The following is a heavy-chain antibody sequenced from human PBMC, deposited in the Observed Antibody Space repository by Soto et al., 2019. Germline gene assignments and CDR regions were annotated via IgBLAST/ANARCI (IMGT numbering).Heavy chain of an antibody. CDR3: ARASWKFVHPFHFDY. CDR1: GYRFTTYW. CDR2: IYPGDSDT. V-gene: IGHV5-51*01. Sequence: GESLKISCKGSGYRFTTYWIGWVRQMPGKGLEWMGIIYPGDSDTRYSPSFQGQVTISADNSISTAYLQWSSLEASDTAMYYCARASWKFVHPFHFDYWGQGTLVTVSS. D-gene: IGHD1-1*01. J-gene: IGHJ4*02.